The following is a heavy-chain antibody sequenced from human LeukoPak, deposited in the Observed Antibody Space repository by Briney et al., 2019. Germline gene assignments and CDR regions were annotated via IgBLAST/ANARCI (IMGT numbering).Heavy chain of an antibody. J-gene: IGHJ4*02. CDR3: AGGRTLLWFGELRPFDY. D-gene: IGHD3-10*01. CDR1: GGSFSGYY. V-gene: IGHV4-34*01. Sequence: SETLSLTCAVYGGSFSGYYWSWIRQPPGKGLEWIGEINHSGSTNYNPSLKGRVTISVDTSKNQFSLKLSSVTAADTAVYYCAGGRTLLWFGELRPFDYWGQGTLVTVSS. CDR2: INHSGST.